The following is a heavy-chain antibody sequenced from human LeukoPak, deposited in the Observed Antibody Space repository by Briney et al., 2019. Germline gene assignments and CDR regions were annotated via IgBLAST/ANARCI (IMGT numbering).Heavy chain of an antibody. Sequence: ASVKVSCKASGYTFTSYAMHWVRQAPGQRLEWMGWINAGNGNTKYSQKFQGRVTITRDTSASTAYTELSSLRSEDTAVYYCARDREELRYFDWLLFDYWGQGTLVTVSS. CDR3: ARDREELRYFDWLLFDY. V-gene: IGHV1-3*01. J-gene: IGHJ4*02. CDR1: GYTFTSYA. CDR2: INAGNGNT. D-gene: IGHD3-9*01.